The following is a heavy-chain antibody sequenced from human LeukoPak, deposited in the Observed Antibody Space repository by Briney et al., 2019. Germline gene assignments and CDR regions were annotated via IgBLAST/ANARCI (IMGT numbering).Heavy chain of an antibody. CDR2: ISWNSGSI. Sequence: GGSLRLSCAASGFTFDDYAMHWVRQAPGKGLEWVSGISWNSGSIGYADSVKGRFTISRDNAKNSLYLQMNSLRAEDTAVYYCARGGSYGDLFDYWGQGTLVTVSS. CDR3: ARGGSYGDLFDY. V-gene: IGHV3-9*01. D-gene: IGHD4-17*01. CDR1: GFTFDDYA. J-gene: IGHJ4*02.